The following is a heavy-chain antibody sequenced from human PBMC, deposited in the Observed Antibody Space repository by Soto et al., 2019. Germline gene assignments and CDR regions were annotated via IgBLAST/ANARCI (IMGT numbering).Heavy chain of an antibody. D-gene: IGHD1-26*01. CDR3: ARDRVGASDY. V-gene: IGHV3-30-3*01. CDR2: ISYDGSNK. J-gene: IGHJ4*02. Sequence: QVQLVESGGGVVQPGRSLRLSCAASGFTFSSYAMHWVRQAPGKGLEWVAVISYDGSNKYYADSVKGRFIISRDNSKNTLYLQMNSLRAEDTAVYYCARDRVGASDYWGQGTLVTVSS. CDR1: GFTFSSYA.